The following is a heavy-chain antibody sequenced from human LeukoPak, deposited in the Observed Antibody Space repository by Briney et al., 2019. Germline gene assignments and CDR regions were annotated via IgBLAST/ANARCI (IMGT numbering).Heavy chain of an antibody. CDR2: ISGSGGST. CDR3: AKEGAQTYYYGSGSSSYYMDV. Sequence: PGGSLRLSCAASGFTFSSYGMSWVRQAPGKGLEWFSAISGSGGSTYYADSVKGRFTISRDNSKNTLYLQMNSLRAEDTAVYYCAKEGAQTYYYGSGSSSYYMDVWGKGTTVTISS. CDR1: GFTFSSYG. J-gene: IGHJ6*03. D-gene: IGHD3-10*01. V-gene: IGHV3-23*01.